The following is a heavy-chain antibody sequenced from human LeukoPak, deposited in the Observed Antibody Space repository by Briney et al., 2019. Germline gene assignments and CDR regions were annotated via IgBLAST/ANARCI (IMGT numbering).Heavy chain of an antibody. CDR1: GFTFDDYG. V-gene: IGHV3-20*04. J-gene: IGHJ5*02. D-gene: IGHD3-16*02. Sequence: GGSLRLSCAASGFTFDDYGMSWVRQAPGKGLEWVSGINWNGGSTGYADSVRGRFTISRDNAKNSLYLQMNSLRAEDTALYYCARDPPYDYVWGSYRYENGFDPWGQGTLVTVSS. CDR2: INWNGGST. CDR3: ARDPPYDYVWGSYRYENGFDP.